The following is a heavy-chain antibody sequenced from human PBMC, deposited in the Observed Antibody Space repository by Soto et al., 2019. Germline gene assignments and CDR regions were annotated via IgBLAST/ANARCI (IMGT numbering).Heavy chain of an antibody. D-gene: IGHD3-10*01. CDR2: IYYSGST. Sequence: SETLSLTCTVSGGSISSGGYYWSWIRQHPGKGLEWIGYIYYSGSTYYNPSLKSRVTISVDTSKNQFSLKLSSVTAADTAVYYYSKAPRPNITMAPGVAYDDGFDVWGQGTMVTVSS. V-gene: IGHV4-31*03. CDR3: SKAPRPNITMAPGVAYDDGFDV. J-gene: IGHJ3*01. CDR1: GGSISSGGYY.